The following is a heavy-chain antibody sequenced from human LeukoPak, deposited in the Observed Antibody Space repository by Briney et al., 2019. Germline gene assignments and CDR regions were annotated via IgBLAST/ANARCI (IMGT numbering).Heavy chain of an antibody. V-gene: IGHV4-61*02. D-gene: IGHD6-19*01. Sequence: SQTLSLTCSVSGGSISSGSYYWSSIRQPAGKGLEWIGRIYTSGSTNKNPSLKSRVTISVATSKNQFSLKLSSVTAADTAVYYCARDKGWDAFDIWGQGTMVTVSS. CDR1: GGSISSGSYY. J-gene: IGHJ3*02. CDR2: IYTSGST. CDR3: ARDKGWDAFDI.